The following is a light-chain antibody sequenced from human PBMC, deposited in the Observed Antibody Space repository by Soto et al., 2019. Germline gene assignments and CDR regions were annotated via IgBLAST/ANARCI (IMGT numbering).Light chain of an antibody. V-gene: IGLV2-14*01. Sequence: QSVLTQPASVSGSPGQSITISCTGTSSDVGGYNYVSWYQQHPGKVPKLMIYEVSNRPSGVSNRFSGSKSGNTASLTISGLQAEDEADYYCSSYTSSSTLVFGGGTKLNVL. CDR1: SSDVGGYNY. CDR2: EVS. J-gene: IGLJ2*01. CDR3: SSYTSSSTLV.